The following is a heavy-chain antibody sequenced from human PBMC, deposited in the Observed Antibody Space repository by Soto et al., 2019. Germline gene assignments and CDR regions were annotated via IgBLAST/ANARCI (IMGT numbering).Heavy chain of an antibody. Sequence: PSETLSLTCTVSGGSISSYYWSWIRQPPGKGLEWIGYIYYSGSTNYNPSLKSRVTISVDTSKNQFSLKLSSVTAAGTAVYYCAKVYDSSGYYSSYFDYWGQGTLVTVS. CDR2: IYYSGST. J-gene: IGHJ4*02. CDR3: AKVYDSSGYYSSYFDY. V-gene: IGHV4-59*01. D-gene: IGHD3-22*01. CDR1: GGSISSYY.